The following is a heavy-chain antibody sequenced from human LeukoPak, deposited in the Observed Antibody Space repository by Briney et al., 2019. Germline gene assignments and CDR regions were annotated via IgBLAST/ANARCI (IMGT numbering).Heavy chain of an antibody. Sequence: GSSVKVSCKASGGTFSSYAISWVRQAPGQGLEWMGGVIPIFGTANYAQKFQGRVTITTDESTSTAYMELSSLRSDDTAVYYCARADKFSHLMGGSSGFDPWGQGTLVTVSS. CDR3: ARADKFSHLMGGSSGFDP. J-gene: IGHJ5*02. CDR2: VIPIFGTA. CDR1: GGTFSSYA. V-gene: IGHV1-69*05. D-gene: IGHD6-6*01.